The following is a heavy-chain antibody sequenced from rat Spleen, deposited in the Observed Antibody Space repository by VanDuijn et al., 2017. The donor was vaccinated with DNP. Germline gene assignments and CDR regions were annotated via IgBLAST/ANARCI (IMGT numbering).Heavy chain of an antibody. CDR3: ATQGQLGITWFAY. J-gene: IGHJ3*01. CDR1: GFTFSDYN. D-gene: IGHD1-10*01. Sequence: EVQLVESGGGLVQPGRSLKLSCAASGFTFSDYNMAWVRQAPKKGLEWVATIIYDGSRTYYRDSVKGRFTVSRDDSTSTLYLQMDSLRSEDTATYYCATQGQLGITWFAYWGQGTLVTVSS. V-gene: IGHV5S10*01. CDR2: IIYDGSRT.